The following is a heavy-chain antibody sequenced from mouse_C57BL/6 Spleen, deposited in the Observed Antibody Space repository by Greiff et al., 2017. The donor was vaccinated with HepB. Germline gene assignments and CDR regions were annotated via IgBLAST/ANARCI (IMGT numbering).Heavy chain of an antibody. CDR3: AREDGYDGFDY. D-gene: IGHD2-2*01. J-gene: IGHJ2*01. CDR1: GYTFTSYW. Sequence: VQLKQPGAELVKPGASVKLSCKASGYTFTSYWMHWVKQRPGQGLEWIGMIHPNSGSTNYNEKFKSKATLTVDKSSSTAYMQLSSLTSEDSAVYYCAREDGYDGFDYWGQGTTLTVSS. V-gene: IGHV1-64*01. CDR2: IHPNSGST.